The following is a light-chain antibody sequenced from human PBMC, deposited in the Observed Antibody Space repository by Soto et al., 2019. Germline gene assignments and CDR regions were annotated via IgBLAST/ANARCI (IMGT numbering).Light chain of an antibody. Sequence: EIVLTQSPGTLSLSPGERATFSCRASQSFSSSYLAWYQQKPGQAPRLLIYGASTRATGIPDRFSGSGSGTDFTLTISRLETEDFEVYYCQQYGTSLYTFGQGTKLEIK. CDR1: QSFSSSY. V-gene: IGKV3-20*01. J-gene: IGKJ2*01. CDR2: GAS. CDR3: QQYGTSLYT.